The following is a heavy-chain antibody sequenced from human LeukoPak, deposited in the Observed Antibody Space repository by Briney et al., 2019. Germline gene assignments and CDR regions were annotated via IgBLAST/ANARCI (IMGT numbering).Heavy chain of an antibody. V-gene: IGHV1-18*01. Sequence: ASVKVSCKASGYTFTSYGISWVRQAPGQGLEWMGWISAYNGNTNYAQKLQGRVTMTTDTSTSTADMELRSLRSDDTAVYYCARATYYYDSSGLYYFDYWGQGTLVTVSS. J-gene: IGHJ4*02. CDR1: GYTFTSYG. CDR2: ISAYNGNT. CDR3: ARATYYYDSSGLYYFDY. D-gene: IGHD3-22*01.